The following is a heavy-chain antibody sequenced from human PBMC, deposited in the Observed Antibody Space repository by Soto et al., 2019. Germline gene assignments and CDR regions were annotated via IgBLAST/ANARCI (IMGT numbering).Heavy chain of an antibody. D-gene: IGHD1-26*01. Sequence: EVQLVESGGGLVQPGGSLRLSCAASGFIFGSYSMNWVRQAPGKGLEWISNIGYDGNNIYYADSVKGRFTISRDNAKNSLFLQMNSLRAEDTAVYYCARGDWEGWGQGTLVTVSS. CDR1: GFIFGSYS. CDR2: IGYDGNNI. V-gene: IGHV3-48*01. CDR3: ARGDWEG. J-gene: IGHJ4*02.